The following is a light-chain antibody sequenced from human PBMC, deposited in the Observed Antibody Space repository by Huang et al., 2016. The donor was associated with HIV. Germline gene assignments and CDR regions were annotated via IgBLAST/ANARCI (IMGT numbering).Light chain of an antibody. J-gene: IGKJ4*01. Sequence: DIQMTQSPSSLSASVGDRVTITCQASQAISNYLNWYQQKPGKAPKLLIYDASNLETGVPSRFSGSGSGTHFTFTISSLQPEDIATYFCQQYYNLPLTFGGGTKVE. V-gene: IGKV1-33*01. CDR1: QAISNY. CDR3: QQYYNLPLT. CDR2: DAS.